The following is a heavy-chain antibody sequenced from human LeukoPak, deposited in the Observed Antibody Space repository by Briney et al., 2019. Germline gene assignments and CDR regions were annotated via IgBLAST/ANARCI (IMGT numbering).Heavy chain of an antibody. Sequence: GGSLRLSCAASGFTFSNYAMSWVRQAPGKGLEWVSGISGSGGSASYADSVRGRFTISRDNAKDTLYVQMNSLRAEDTAIYYCAKLRIAFGGLIRDAFDIWGQGTMVSVSS. CDR3: AKLRIAFGGLIRDAFDI. J-gene: IGHJ3*02. CDR1: GFTFSNYA. V-gene: IGHV3-23*01. CDR2: ISGSGGSA. D-gene: IGHD3-16*01.